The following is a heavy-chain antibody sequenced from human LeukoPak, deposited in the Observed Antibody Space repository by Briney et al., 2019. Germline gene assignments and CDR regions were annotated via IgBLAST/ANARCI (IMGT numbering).Heavy chain of an antibody. CDR1: GFTFSKFG. CDR2: IRYDGSNK. V-gene: IGHV3-30*02. Sequence: GGSLRLSCAASGFTFSKFGMHWVRQAPGKGLEWVAFIRYDGSNKYYADSVKGRFTISRDNSKNTLYLQMNSLRAEDTAVYYCAKDLVVVPAAIDYWGQGTLVTVSS. CDR3: AKDLVVVPAAIDY. D-gene: IGHD2-2*02. J-gene: IGHJ4*02.